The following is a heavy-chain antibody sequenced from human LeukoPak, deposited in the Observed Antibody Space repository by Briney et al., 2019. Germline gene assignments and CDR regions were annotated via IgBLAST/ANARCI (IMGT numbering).Heavy chain of an antibody. CDR2: ISSSSSTI. D-gene: IGHD3-9*01. CDR3: ARDRYFSY. V-gene: IGHV3-48*04. J-gene: IGHJ4*02. CDR1: GFTFTSYS. Sequence: GGSLRLSCAASGFTFTSYSMNWVRQAPGKGLEWVSYISSSSSTIYYADSVKGRFTISRDNAKNSVYLQMNSLRAEDTAVYYCARDRYFSYWGQGTLVTVSS.